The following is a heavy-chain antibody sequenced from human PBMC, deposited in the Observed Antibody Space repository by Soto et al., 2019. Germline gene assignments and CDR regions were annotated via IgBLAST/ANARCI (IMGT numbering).Heavy chain of an antibody. D-gene: IGHD2-15*01. CDR3: ARFSGGSYNTYYFYYGMDV. CDR2: ISAYNGNT. V-gene: IGHV1-18*01. Sequence: ASVKVSCKASGYTFTSYGISWVRQAPGQGLDWMGWISAYNGNTKYAQDLQGRVTMTADTSTSTAYMELRSLRSDDTAVYYCARFSGGSYNTYYFYYGMDVWGQGTTVTVSS. J-gene: IGHJ6*02. CDR1: GYTFTSYG.